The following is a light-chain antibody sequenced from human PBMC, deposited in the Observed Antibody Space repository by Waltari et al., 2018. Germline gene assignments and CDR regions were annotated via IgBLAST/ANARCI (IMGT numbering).Light chain of an antibody. V-gene: IGKV1-39*01. CDR2: AAS. J-gene: IGKJ1*01. CDR3: QQSTSTPPWT. Sequence: DIQMTKSTSSRSASVGNRVRITCRASQGTSTLLTCYQHKPGRASRGLIYAASRLFSGVPFRFSGSRSGTVFTPTISSLQPEDFSTYYCQQSTSTPPWTFGQGTKVEIK. CDR1: QGTSTL.